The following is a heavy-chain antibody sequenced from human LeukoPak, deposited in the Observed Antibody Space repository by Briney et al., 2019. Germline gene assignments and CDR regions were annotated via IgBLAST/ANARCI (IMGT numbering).Heavy chain of an antibody. D-gene: IGHD6-13*01. J-gene: IGHJ6*02. CDR2: INPSGGST. CDR3: ARDYGRAAAGTDGMDV. V-gene: IGHV1-46*01. CDR1: GYTFTSYY. Sequence: ASVKVSCKASGYTFTSYYMHWVRRAPGQGLEWMGIINPSGGSTSYAQKFQGRVTMTRDTSTSTVYMELSSLRSEDTAVYYCARDYGRAAAGTDGMDVWGQGTTVTVSS.